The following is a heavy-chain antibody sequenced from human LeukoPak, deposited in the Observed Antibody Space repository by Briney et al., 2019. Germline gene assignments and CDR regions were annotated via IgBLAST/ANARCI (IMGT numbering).Heavy chain of an antibody. CDR1: GGTFNRYG. D-gene: IGHD6-25*01. CDR3: ARGELGDSSGFAHFDS. CDR2: VIAIFSPA. V-gene: IGHV1-69*05. Sequence: SVKVSSKAPGGTFNRYGISWGRQAPGQGREWMGGVIAIFSPAKYAPKFQARATMTTDASTSTAYMVLHSLRSEDTATYFCARGELGDSSGFAHFDSWGQGTLVTVSS. J-gene: IGHJ4*02.